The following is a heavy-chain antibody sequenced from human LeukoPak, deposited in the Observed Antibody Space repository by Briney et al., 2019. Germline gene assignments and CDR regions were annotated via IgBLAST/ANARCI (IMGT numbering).Heavy chain of an antibody. Sequence: GRSLRLSCAASGFTFSSYGIHWVRQAPGKGLEWVAVIWYDGSNKYYADSVKGRFTISRDNSKNTLYLQMNSLRAEDTAVYYCARDEAMIVVEYLFDYWGQGTPVTVSS. D-gene: IGHD3-22*01. CDR1: GFTFSSYG. V-gene: IGHV3-33*01. J-gene: IGHJ4*02. CDR3: ARDEAMIVVEYLFDY. CDR2: IWYDGSNK.